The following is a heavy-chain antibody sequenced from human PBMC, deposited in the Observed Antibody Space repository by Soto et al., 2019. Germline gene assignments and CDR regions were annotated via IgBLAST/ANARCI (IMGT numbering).Heavy chain of an antibody. V-gene: IGHV4-59*11. CDR2: IYHSGGT. Sequence: TLSLTCTVSSDSISSHYWSWIRQPPGKGLEWIGPIYHSGGTRYNHSLRSRVTISVDTSKNQFSLKLRSVTAADTAVYYCAKHVAVAGFCLDPWGQGILVTVSS. CDR1: SDSISSHY. J-gene: IGHJ5*02. CDR3: AKHVAVAGFCLDP. D-gene: IGHD6-19*01.